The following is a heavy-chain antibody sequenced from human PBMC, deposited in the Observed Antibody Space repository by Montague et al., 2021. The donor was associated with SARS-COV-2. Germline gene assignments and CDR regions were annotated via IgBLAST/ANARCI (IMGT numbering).Heavy chain of an antibody. D-gene: IGHD3-3*01. CDR1: GGSFSGYY. CDR3: ARGRSRITIFGVPSMYYYMDV. V-gene: IGHV4-34*01. CDR2: INHGGST. Sequence: SETLSLTCAVYGGSFSGYYWSWIRQPPGKGLEWSGKINHGGSTXXXPSXXXRVTISVDTSKNQFSLKLSSVTAADTAVYYCARGRSRITIFGVPSMYYYMDVWGKGTTVTVSS. J-gene: IGHJ6*03.